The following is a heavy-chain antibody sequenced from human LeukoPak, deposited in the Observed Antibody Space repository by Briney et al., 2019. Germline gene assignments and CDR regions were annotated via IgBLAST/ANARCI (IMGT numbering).Heavy chain of an antibody. CDR3: ARDTYYYGSGSYHLDY. D-gene: IGHD3-10*01. Sequence: SETLSLTCTVSGGSVTDYYWSWIRQSPGKGLEWIGYIYYTGTSYNPSLKSRVTISADTSKNQFSLKLISVTAADTAVYYCARDTYYYGSGSYHLDYWGQGTLVTVSS. CDR2: IYYTGT. CDR1: GGSVTDYY. J-gene: IGHJ4*02. V-gene: IGHV4-59*02.